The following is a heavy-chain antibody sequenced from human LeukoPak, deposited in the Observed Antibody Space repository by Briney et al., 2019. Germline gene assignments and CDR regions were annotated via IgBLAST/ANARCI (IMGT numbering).Heavy chain of an antibody. CDR3: AKLGLDSFDP. Sequence: GGSLRLSCAASGFTFSSYGMHWVRQAPGKGLEWVAFIRYDGSNKYYADSVKGRFTISRDNSKNTLYLQMNSLRPEDTAVYYCAKLGLDSFDPWGQGTLVTVSS. D-gene: IGHD1-26*01. CDR1: GFTFSSYG. CDR2: IRYDGSNK. J-gene: IGHJ5*02. V-gene: IGHV3-30*02.